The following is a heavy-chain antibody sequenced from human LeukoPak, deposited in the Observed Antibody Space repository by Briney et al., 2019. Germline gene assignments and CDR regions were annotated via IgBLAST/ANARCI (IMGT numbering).Heavy chain of an antibody. J-gene: IGHJ4*02. D-gene: IGHD6-19*01. CDR3: ARGGSGWYFDY. CDR1: GYTFTSYY. CDR2: INPSGGST. Sequence: ASVKVSCKASGYTFTSYYMHWVRLAPGQGLEWMGIINPSGGSTSYAQKFQGRVTMTRDMSTSTVYMELSSLRSEDTAVYYCARGGSGWYFDYWGQGTLVTVSS. V-gene: IGHV1-46*01.